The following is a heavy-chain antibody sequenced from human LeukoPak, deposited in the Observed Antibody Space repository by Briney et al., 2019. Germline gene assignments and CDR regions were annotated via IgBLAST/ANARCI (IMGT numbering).Heavy chain of an antibody. CDR1: GFTFGDYA. D-gene: IGHD5-18*01. Sequence: GGSLRLSCAASGFTFGDYAMHWVRQAPGKGLEWDSGISWNSGSIGYADSVKGRFTISRDNAKNSLFLQMNSLRPEDTALYYCAKDEGIQVWTYAAVYWGQGTLVTVSS. J-gene: IGHJ4*02. V-gene: IGHV3-9*01. CDR2: ISWNSGSI. CDR3: AKDEGIQVWTYAAVY.